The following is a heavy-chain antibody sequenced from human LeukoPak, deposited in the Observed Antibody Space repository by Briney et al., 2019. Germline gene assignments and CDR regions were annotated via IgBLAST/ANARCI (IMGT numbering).Heavy chain of an antibody. Sequence: GGSLRLSCGASGFTVSNNYMNWVRQAPGKGLEWVSVIFSDGSTYYADSVKGRFTISRDNSKNTLYLQMNSLRAEDTAVYYCARDGESMIVVASDAFDIWGQGTMVTVSS. CDR3: ARDGESMIVVASDAFDI. V-gene: IGHV3-66*01. CDR1: GFTVSNNY. J-gene: IGHJ3*02. CDR2: IFSDGST. D-gene: IGHD3-22*01.